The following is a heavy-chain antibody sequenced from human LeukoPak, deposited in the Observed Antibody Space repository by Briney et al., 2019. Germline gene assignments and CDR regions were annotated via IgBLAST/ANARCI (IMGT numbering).Heavy chain of an antibody. Sequence: PSETLSLTCAFSGYSISSGYYWGWIRQPPGKGLEWIGSIYHTGSTYYNPSLQSRVTISLDSPKNQFSLKLTSVTAADTAVYYCASGGTAVVMALTYYFDTWGQGTPVTVSS. CDR2: IYHTGST. J-gene: IGHJ4*02. D-gene: IGHD3-22*01. V-gene: IGHV4-38-2*01. CDR1: GYSISSGYY. CDR3: ASGGTAVVMALTYYFDT.